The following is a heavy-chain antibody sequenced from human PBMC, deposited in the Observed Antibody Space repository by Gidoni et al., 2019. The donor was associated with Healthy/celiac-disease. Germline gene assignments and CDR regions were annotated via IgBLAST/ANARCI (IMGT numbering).Heavy chain of an antibody. V-gene: IGHV1-24*01. CDR3: ATTTIVLMVYASSFGFDY. CDR2: CDPEDGET. J-gene: IGHJ4*02. CDR1: GYPLTDLS. D-gene: IGHD2-8*01. Sequence: QVQLVQSGPALQQPGASVQVSCKVSGYPLTDLSMHWVRQAPGKGLEWMGGCDPEDGETIYAQKFQGRVTMTEDTSTDTAYMELSSLRSEDTAVYYCATTTIVLMVYASSFGFDYWGQGTLVTVSS.